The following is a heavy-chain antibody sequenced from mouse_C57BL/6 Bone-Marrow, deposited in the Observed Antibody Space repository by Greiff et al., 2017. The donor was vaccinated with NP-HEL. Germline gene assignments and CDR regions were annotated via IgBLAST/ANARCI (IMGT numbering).Heavy chain of an antibody. D-gene: IGHD1-1*01. CDR3: TRPLLLRRYFDD. V-gene: IGHV1-19*01. J-gene: IGHJ1*03. CDR1: GYTFTDYY. Sequence: VQLQQSGPVLVKPGASVKMSCKASGYTFTDYYMNWVKQSHGKSLEWIGVINPYNGGTSYNQKFKGKATLTVDKSSSTAYMELNSLTSEDSAVYYCTRPLLLRRYFDDWGKGTTVTVSS. CDR2: INPYNGGT.